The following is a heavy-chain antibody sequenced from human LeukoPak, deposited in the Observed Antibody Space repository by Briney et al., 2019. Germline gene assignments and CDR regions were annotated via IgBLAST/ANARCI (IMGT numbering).Heavy chain of an antibody. V-gene: IGHV4-31*01. Sequence: SETLSLTCTVSGGSISSGAYYWSWIRQHPGKGLEWIGYIYHSGSTYYNPPLKSLLTISVEMSKNQLSLKLSSVTAADTAVYYCAGARDYYDSSGRRDAFDIWGQGTMVTVSS. D-gene: IGHD3-22*01. J-gene: IGHJ3*02. CDR3: AGARDYYDSSGRRDAFDI. CDR1: GGSISSGAYY. CDR2: IYHSGST.